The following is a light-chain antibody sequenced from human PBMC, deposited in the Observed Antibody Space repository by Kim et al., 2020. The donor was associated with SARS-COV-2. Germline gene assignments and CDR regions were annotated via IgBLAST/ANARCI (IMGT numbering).Light chain of an antibody. Sequence: APGKSARITCGGDNIGSKSVHWYQQRPGQAPVLVIYSDNDRPSGIPERFSGSNSGNTATLTISRVEAGDEADYYCQVWDSSSDHWLFGGGTQLTAL. V-gene: IGLV3-21*04. CDR1: NIGSKS. CDR3: QVWDSSSDHWL. CDR2: SDN. J-gene: IGLJ2*01.